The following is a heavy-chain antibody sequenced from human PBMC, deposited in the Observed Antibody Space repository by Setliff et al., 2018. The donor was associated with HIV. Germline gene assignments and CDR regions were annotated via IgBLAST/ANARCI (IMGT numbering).Heavy chain of an antibody. CDR3: ARLVDSAAVPQDYFDY. V-gene: IGHV4-38-2*01. Sequence: KTSETLSLTCAVSSDSISSDRQSPGKGLEWIGKIHHSGSTYYNPSLKSRITMSVDTSKNQFYLKLSSVTAADTAVYYCARLVDSAAVPQDYFDYWGQGTLVTVSS. CDR2: IHHSGST. CDR1: SDSISS. J-gene: IGHJ4*02. D-gene: IGHD6-6*01.